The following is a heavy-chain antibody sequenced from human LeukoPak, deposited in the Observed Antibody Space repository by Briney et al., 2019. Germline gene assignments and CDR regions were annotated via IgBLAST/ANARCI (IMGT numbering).Heavy chain of an antibody. Sequence: GGSLRRSCVGSGFTLRSHWRRWVGQGPGKGREGGADIKQDGSAKYFVDSGKGRLTMYRDNAKNPMYLQMNSPRAEDTAVYYCARWEIRGTAHKLDYWGQGTLVTVSS. CDR2: IKQDGSAK. CDR1: GFTLRSHW. CDR3: ARWEIRGTAHKLDY. J-gene: IGHJ4*02. D-gene: IGHD1-7*01. V-gene: IGHV3-7*01.